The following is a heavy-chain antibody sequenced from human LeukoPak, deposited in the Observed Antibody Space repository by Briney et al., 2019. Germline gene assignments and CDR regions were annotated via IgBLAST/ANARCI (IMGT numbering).Heavy chain of an antibody. V-gene: IGHV4-59*01. CDR2: IYYSGTT. CDR3: ARDRLNPADSGYSDY. J-gene: IGHJ4*02. CDR1: GGSISSYY. Sequence: SETLSLTCTVSGGSISSYYWSWIRQPPGKGLEWIGYIYYSGTTNYNPYLKSRVTISVDTSKNQFSMKLRSVTAADTAVYYCARDRLNPADSGYSDYWGQGTLVTVSS. D-gene: IGHD3-22*01.